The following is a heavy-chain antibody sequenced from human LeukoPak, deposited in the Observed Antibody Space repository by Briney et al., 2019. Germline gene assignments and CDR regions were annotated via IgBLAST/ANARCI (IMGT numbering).Heavy chain of an antibody. CDR1: GGSISNYY. J-gene: IGHJ4*02. D-gene: IGHD2-15*01. CDR3: ARRGYCTGAICYSFDS. Sequence: SETLSLTCTVSGGSISNYYWSWIRQPPGEGLEWIGYIFYSGSTNCNPSVKSRVTISVDTSKNQFSLKLSSVTAADTAVYYCARRGYCTGAICYSFDSWGQGTLVTVSS. CDR2: IFYSGST. V-gene: IGHV4-59*08.